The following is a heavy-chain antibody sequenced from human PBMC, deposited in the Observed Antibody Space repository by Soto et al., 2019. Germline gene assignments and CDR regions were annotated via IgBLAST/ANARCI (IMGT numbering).Heavy chain of an antibody. V-gene: IGHV1-69*06. J-gene: IGHJ4*02. CDR3: ARDMTRTVVPYFDF. D-gene: IGHD1-7*01. CDR2: IIPISGAA. Sequence: ASVKVSCKASGYTFTSYDINWVRQAPGQGLEWMGRIIPISGAANYAQKFQGRVTITADKSTSTSYMELSSLRSEDTAVYYCARDMTRTVVPYFDFWGQGTLVTVSS. CDR1: GYTFTSYD.